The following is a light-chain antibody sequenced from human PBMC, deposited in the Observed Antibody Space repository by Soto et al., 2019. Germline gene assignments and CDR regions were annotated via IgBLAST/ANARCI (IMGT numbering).Light chain of an antibody. CDR1: XXXVYSDGIAY. Sequence: DGLMTHSPRPRPXSLLXXASXXCISIXXXVYSDGIAYFSWFQQRPGRSPRRLIYKVSNRDSGVPARFSGSGSGTDFALKISRVEAEDVGVYYCMQGTHWPITFGQGTRLEIK. CDR3: MQGTHWPIT. CDR2: KVS. V-gene: IGKV2-30*01. J-gene: IGKJ5*01.